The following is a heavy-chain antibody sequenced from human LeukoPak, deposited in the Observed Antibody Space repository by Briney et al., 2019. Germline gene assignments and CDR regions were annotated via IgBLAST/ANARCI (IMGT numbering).Heavy chain of an antibody. V-gene: IGHV4-39*07. CDR2: IYYSGST. J-gene: IGHJ4*02. CDR1: GGSISSSSYY. Sequence: SETLSLTCTVSGGSISSSSYYWGWIRQPPGKGLEWIGSIYYSGSTYYNPSLKSRVTISVDTSKNQFSLKLSSVTAADTAVYYCARDLGYRREVEEHSPFDYWGQGTLVTVSS. D-gene: IGHD6-13*01. CDR3: ARDLGYRREVEEHSPFDY.